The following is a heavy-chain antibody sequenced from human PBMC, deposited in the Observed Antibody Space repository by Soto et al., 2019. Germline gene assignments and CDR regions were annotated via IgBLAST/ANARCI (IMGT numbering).Heavy chain of an antibody. J-gene: IGHJ4*02. CDR2: MYFGGSF. CDR3: ARRFYSSSWIRFDY. Sequence: SEPLSHTWTVSGGSIIDHCWSRILQPSGKGLEWIGFMYFGGSFNYNPALKSRVTISVDTSKNLFSLKLRSVTAADTAVYYSARRFYSSSWIRFDYWGQATLGTGPS. CDR1: GGSIIDHC. V-gene: IGHV4-59*11. D-gene: IGHD6-13*01.